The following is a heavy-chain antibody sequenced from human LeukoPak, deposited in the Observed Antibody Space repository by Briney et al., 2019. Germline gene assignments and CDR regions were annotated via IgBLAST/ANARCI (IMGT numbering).Heavy chain of an antibody. Sequence: GGSLRLSCAASGFTLNNYAMNWVRQAPGKGLEWVSSISGGGETTYCADSAKGRFTISRDNSQNTLYLQMNSLRAEDTAVYYCARDYADYVGYFFFDYWGQGTLVTVSS. CDR2: ISGGGETT. CDR1: GFTLNNYA. D-gene: IGHD4-17*01. J-gene: IGHJ4*02. CDR3: ARDYADYVGYFFFDY. V-gene: IGHV3-23*01.